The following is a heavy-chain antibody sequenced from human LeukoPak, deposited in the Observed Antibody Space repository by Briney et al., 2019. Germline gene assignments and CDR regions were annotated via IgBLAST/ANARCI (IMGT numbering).Heavy chain of an antibody. D-gene: IGHD4-11*01. Sequence: PGGSLRLSCAASGFSFSSYEMSWVRQAPGKGLEWVSYISGSGSIIYYADSVKGRFTVSRDNAKNSLYLQMNDLRAEDTAVYYCAREDSDYSNYDFWGQGTLVTVSS. CDR1: GFSFSSYE. J-gene: IGHJ4*02. CDR3: AREDSDYSNYDF. CDR2: ISGSGSII. V-gene: IGHV3-48*03.